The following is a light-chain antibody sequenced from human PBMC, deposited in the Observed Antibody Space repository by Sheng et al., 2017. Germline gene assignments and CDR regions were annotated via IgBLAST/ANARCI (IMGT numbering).Light chain of an antibody. CDR1: SSDVGSYNL. CDR3: CSYASGSTYV. J-gene: IGLJ1*01. CDR2: EGS. V-gene: IGLV2-23*01. Sequence: QSALTQPASVSGSPGQSITISCTGTSSDVGSYNLVSWYQQYSGKAPKLMIYEGSKRPSGVSNRFSGSKSDNTASLTISGLQAEDEADYYCCSYASGSTYVFGTGTKVTVL.